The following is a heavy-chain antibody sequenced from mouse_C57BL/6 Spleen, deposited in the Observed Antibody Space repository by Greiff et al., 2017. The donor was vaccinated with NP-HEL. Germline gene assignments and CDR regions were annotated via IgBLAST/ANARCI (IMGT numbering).Heavy chain of an antibody. CDR3: ARRVPQLGFAY. D-gene: IGHD4-1*02. V-gene: IGHV5-4*01. CDR2: ISDGGSYT. CDR1: GFTFSSYA. Sequence: DVQLVESGGGLVKPGGSLKLSCAASGFTFSSYAMSWVRQTPEKRLEWVATISDGGSYTYYPDNVKGRFTISRDNAKNNLYLQMSHLKSEDTAMYYCARRVPQLGFAYWGQGTLVTVSA. J-gene: IGHJ3*01.